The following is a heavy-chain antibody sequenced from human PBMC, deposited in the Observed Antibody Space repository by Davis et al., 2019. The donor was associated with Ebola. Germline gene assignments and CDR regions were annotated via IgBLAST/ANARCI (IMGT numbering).Heavy chain of an antibody. CDR3: ARERPVQLWSGEFDY. Sequence: AASVKVSCKASGYTFTSYDINWVRQATGQGLEWMGWMNPNSGNTGYAQKFQGRVTITADKSTSTAYMELSSLRSEDTAVYYCARERPVQLWSGEFDYWGQGTLVTVSS. V-gene: IGHV1-8*01. CDR2: MNPNSGNT. J-gene: IGHJ4*02. CDR1: GYTFTSYD. D-gene: IGHD5-18*01.